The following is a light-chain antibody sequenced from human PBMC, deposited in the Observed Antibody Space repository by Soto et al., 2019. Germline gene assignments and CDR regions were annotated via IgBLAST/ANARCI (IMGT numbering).Light chain of an antibody. CDR3: QQYNSYPVT. V-gene: IGKV3-15*01. CDR2: GAS. J-gene: IGKJ1*01. Sequence: EIVLTQSPATLSVSPGERATLSCRASQTVRSSNLAWYHQKPGQAPRLLIYGASTRVTGVPARFSGSGSGTDFTLTISSLQSEDFAVYYCQQYNSYPVTFGQGTKVEIK. CDR1: QTVRSSN.